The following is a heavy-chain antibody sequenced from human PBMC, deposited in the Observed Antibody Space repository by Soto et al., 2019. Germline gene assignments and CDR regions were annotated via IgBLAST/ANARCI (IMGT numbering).Heavy chain of an antibody. CDR3: ASWHEREHAYDV. D-gene: IGHD1-1*01. V-gene: IGHV3-53*01. CDR1: GLTVSGKKY. J-gene: IGHJ3*01. Sequence: DVQLVESGGGLIQPGASLRLSCAAFGLTVSGKKYVAWVRQAPGKGLEWVSALYDVDGTYYADSVKGRVTTYRDSFKTTVYLQMNGLRPDDTAVYYCASWHEREHAYDVWGQGTTVTVSS. CDR2: LYDVDGT.